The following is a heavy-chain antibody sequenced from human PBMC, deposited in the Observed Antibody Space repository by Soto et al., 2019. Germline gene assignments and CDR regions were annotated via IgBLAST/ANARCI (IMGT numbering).Heavy chain of an antibody. J-gene: IGHJ4*02. CDR2: ISNSGDTI. CDR1: GFSFSLYE. CDR3: ARFGEGDSGYYPEFDY. D-gene: IGHD3-22*01. V-gene: IGHV3-48*03. Sequence: PGGSLRLSCAASGFSFSLYEMNWVRQAPGKGLEWVSYISNSGDTISYADSVKGRFTISRDNAENSLYLQLNSLRAEDTGVYYCARFGEGDSGYYPEFDYWGPGTLVTVS.